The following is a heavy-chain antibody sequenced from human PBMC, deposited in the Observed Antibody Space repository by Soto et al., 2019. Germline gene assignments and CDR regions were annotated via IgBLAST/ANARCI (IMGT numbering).Heavy chain of an antibody. J-gene: IGHJ3*02. Sequence: GGSLRLSCTASGFTFGDYAMSWFRQAPGKGLEWVGFIRSKAYGGTTEYAASVKGRFTISRDDSKSIAYLQMNSLKTEDTAVYYCTRATYYDFWSGYPDAFDIWGQGTMVTVSS. CDR2: IRSKAYGGTT. CDR3: TRATYYDFWSGYPDAFDI. CDR1: GFTFGDYA. D-gene: IGHD3-3*01. V-gene: IGHV3-49*03.